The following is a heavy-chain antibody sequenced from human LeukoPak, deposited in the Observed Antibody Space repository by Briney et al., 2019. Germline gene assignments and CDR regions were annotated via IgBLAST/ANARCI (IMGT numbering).Heavy chain of an antibody. CDR1: GGSISDYY. J-gene: IGHJ6*02. Sequence: SETLSLTCTVSGGSISDYYWSWVRQPPGKGLEWIGNIYFSGSTNYNPSLKSRVTISLDTSKNQFSLRLSSVTAADTAVYYCARGDIRNVMIRGVSYGMDVWGQGTTVTVSS. D-gene: IGHD3-10*01. CDR3: ARGDIRNVMIRGVSYGMDV. V-gene: IGHV4-59*01. CDR2: IYFSGST.